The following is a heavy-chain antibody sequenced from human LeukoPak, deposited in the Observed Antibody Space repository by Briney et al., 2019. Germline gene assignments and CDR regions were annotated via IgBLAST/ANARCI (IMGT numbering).Heavy chain of an antibody. CDR3: AKDSCGSISCSYSD. CDR1: GFIFDDYA. Sequence: GGSLRLSCAASGFIFDDYAMHWVRQAPGKGLEWVSGISWNSGSIGYADSVKGRFTISRDNDKNSLYLQMNNLRAEDTALYYCAKDSCGSISCSYSDWGQGTLVTVSS. D-gene: IGHD2-2*01. V-gene: IGHV3-9*01. J-gene: IGHJ4*02. CDR2: ISWNSGSI.